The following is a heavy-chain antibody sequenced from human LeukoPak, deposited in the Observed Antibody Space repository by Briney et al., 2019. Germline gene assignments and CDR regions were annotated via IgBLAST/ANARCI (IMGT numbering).Heavy chain of an antibody. CDR3: ARICSSTDCLIPD. V-gene: IGHV3-74*01. Sequence: QPGGPLRLSCAASGFTFSRHWMHWVRQAPGKGLVWISRINSDASDTNYADFVKGRFTISRDNAKNTVYLQINSLRDEDTAVYYCARICSSTDCLIPDWGQGTLVTVSS. D-gene: IGHD2-2*01. CDR1: GFTFSRHW. CDR2: INSDASDT. J-gene: IGHJ4*02.